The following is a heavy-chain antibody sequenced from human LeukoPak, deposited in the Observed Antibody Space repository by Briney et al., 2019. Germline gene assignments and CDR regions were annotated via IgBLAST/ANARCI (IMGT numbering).Heavy chain of an antibody. V-gene: IGHV5-51*01. Sequence: GGSLEISWKGPGFHFTSYWIGWVRQIPGKGLGGRGIFYPCGPDTRYSPSFQGQVTLSADKSISTAYLQWGSLKASDTAMYYCARRGFGKYCSSTSCQNWFDPGGQGPLVTLPS. J-gene: IGHJ5*02. CDR3: ARRGFGKYCSSTSCQNWFDP. D-gene: IGHD2-2*01. CDR2: FYPCGPDT. CDR1: GFHFTSYW.